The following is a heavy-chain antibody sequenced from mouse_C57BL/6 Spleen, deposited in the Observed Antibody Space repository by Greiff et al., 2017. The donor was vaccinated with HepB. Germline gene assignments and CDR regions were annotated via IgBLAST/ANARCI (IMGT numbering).Heavy chain of an antibody. Sequence: QVQLQQPGAELVRPETSVKLSCKASGYTFTSYWMHWVKQRPGQGLEWIGVIDPSDSYTNYNQKFKGKATLTVDTSSSTAYMQLSSLTSEDSAVYYCARGLRGYAMDYWGQGTSVTVSS. CDR2: IDPSDSYT. CDR1: GYTFTSYW. J-gene: IGHJ4*01. CDR3: ARGLRGYAMDY. V-gene: IGHV1-59*01. D-gene: IGHD2-4*01.